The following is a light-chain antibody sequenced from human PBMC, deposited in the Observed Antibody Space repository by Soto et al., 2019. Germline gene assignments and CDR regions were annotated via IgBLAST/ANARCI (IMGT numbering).Light chain of an antibody. CDR2: EVN. Sequence: QSVLTQPASVSGSPGQSITISCTGTSSDIGSYNRVSWYQQPPGTAPKLIIYEVNNRPSGVPDRFSGSKSGNTASLTISGLQAGDEADYYCNSFTTSNTYVFGTGTKVTVL. CDR1: SSDIGSYNR. J-gene: IGLJ1*01. V-gene: IGLV2-18*02. CDR3: NSFTTSNTYV.